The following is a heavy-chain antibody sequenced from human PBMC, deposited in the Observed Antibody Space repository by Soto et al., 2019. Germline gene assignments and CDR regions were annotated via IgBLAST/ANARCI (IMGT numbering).Heavy chain of an antibody. CDR1: SGSLSCYC. CDR2: INHSGST. D-gene: IGHD3-3*01. Sequence: ETLSHACPVYSGSLSCYCWSWMREPPGKGLEWIGEINHSGSTNYNPSLKSRVTISVDTSKNQFSLKLSSVTAADTAVYYCARGRRGDFWSGYHYYYGMDVWGQGTTVTFSS. CDR3: ARGRRGDFWSGYHYYYGMDV. V-gene: IGHV4-34*01. J-gene: IGHJ6*02.